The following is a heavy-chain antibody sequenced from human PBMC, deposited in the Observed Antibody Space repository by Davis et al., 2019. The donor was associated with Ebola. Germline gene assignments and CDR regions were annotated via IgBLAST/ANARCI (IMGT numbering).Heavy chain of an antibody. Sequence: GESLKISCKGSGYSFTSYWISWVRQMPGKGLEWMGRIDPSDSYTNYSPSFQGHVTISADKSISTAYLQWSSLKASDTAMYYCARLREAAAGIRWFDPWGQGTLVTVSS. CDR2: IDPSDSYT. J-gene: IGHJ5*02. D-gene: IGHD6-13*01. V-gene: IGHV5-10-1*01. CDR3: ARLREAAAGIRWFDP. CDR1: GYSFTSYW.